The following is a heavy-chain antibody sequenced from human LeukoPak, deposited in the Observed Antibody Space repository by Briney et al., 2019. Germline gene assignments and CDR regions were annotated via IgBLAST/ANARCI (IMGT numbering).Heavy chain of an antibody. CDR1: GFMVSSNY. Sequence: GGSLRLSCAASGFMVSSNYMNWVGPGPGQGLEWVSVIYSGGSTYYADSEKGRFTISRDNSKNAVYLQMNSLRAEDKAVYYCARDSDTETGWYYYGMDVWGQGTTVTVSS. CDR3: ARDSDTETGWYYYGMDV. CDR2: IYSGGST. V-gene: IGHV3-53*01. J-gene: IGHJ6*02. D-gene: IGHD2-8*02.